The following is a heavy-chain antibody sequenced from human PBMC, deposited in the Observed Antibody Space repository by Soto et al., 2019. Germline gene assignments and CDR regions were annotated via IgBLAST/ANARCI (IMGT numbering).Heavy chain of an antibody. V-gene: IGHV3-49*04. CDR2: IRSKAYVGTT. Sequence: GGSLRLSCTASGFTFGDYAMSCVRQAPGKGLEWVGFIRSKAYVGTTEYAASVKGRFTILRDDYKSIAYLQMNSLKTEDAAVYYCTRGGGISGYSGYDYFDYWGQGTLVTVSS. D-gene: IGHD5-12*01. J-gene: IGHJ4*02. CDR1: GFTFGDYA. CDR3: TRGGGISGYSGYDYFDY.